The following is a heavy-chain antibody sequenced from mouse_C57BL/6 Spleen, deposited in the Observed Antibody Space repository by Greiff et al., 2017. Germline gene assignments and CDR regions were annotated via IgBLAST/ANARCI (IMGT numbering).Heavy chain of an antibody. CDR1: GYTFTSYW. Sequence: VQLQQPGAELVRPGSSVKLSCKASGYTFTSYWMDWVKQRPGQGLEWIGNIYPSDSETHYNQKFKDKATLTVDKSSSTAYMQLSSLTSEDSAVYYCARKGLRGWFAYWGQGTLVTVSA. D-gene: IGHD3-1*01. CDR2: IYPSDSET. CDR3: ARKGLRGWFAY. V-gene: IGHV1-61*01. J-gene: IGHJ3*01.